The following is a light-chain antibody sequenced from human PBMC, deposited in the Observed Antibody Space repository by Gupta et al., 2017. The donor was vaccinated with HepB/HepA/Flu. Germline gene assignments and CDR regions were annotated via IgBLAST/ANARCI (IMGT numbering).Light chain of an antibody. J-gene: IGKJ4*01. V-gene: IGKV3-11*01. CDR2: DAS. CDR1: ENVRSH. CDR3: QQCFDAHPHVT. Sequence: EIVFTQSPATLSWSPGERVTLSCRASENVRSHLAWYQQKPGQAPRLPISDASNRAYGVTRMCSGSGDGTSGTLTIMSLEPVDSAVYYCQQCFDAHPHVTFGGGTKVEIK.